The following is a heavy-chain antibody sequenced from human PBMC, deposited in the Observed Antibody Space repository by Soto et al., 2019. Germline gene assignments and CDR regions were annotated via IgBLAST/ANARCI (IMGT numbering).Heavy chain of an antibody. Sequence: GGSLRLSCAASGFTFSSYSMNWVRQAPGKGLEWVSYISSSSSTIYYADSVKGRFTISRDNAKNSLYLKMNSLRDEDTAVDYCARDGIVVVPAAMQGNWFDPWGQGTLVTVSS. V-gene: IGHV3-48*02. J-gene: IGHJ5*02. CDR2: ISSSSSTI. D-gene: IGHD2-2*01. CDR3: ARDGIVVVPAAMQGNWFDP. CDR1: GFTFSSYS.